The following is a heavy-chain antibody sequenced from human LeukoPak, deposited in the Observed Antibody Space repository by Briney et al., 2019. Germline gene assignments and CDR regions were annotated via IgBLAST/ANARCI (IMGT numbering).Heavy chain of an antibody. CDR3: ARGLKAVAGYFDY. CDR1: GGSFSGYY. V-gene: IGHV4-34*01. J-gene: IGHJ4*02. D-gene: IGHD6-19*01. Sequence: PSETLSLTCAVYGGSFSGYYWSWIRQPPGKGLEWIGEINHSGSTNYNPSLKSRVTISVDTSKNQFSLKLSSVTAADTAVYYCARGLKAVAGYFDYWGQGTLVTVSS. CDR2: INHSGST.